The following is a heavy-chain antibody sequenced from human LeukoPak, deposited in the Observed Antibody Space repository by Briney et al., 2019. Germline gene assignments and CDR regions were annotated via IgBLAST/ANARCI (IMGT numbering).Heavy chain of an antibody. V-gene: IGHV1-69*04. CDR2: IIPILGIA. D-gene: IGHD2-21*02. J-gene: IGHJ5*02. CDR3: ARDIVVVTATINWFDP. Sequence: ASVKVSCKASGGTFSSYAISWVRQAPGQGLEWMGRIIPILGIANYAQKFQGRVTITADESTSTAYMELSSLRSEDTAVYYCARDIVVVTATINWFDPWGQGTLVTVSS. CDR1: GGTFSSYA.